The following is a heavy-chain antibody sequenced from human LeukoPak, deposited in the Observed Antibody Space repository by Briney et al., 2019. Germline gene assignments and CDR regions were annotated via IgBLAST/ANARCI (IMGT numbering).Heavy chain of an antibody. CDR2: INHSGST. J-gene: IGHJ4*02. Sequence: PSETLSLTCTVSGYSISSGYYWGWIRQPPGKGLEWIGEINHSGSTNYNPSLKSRVTISVDTSKNQFSLKLSSVTAADTAVYYCARGGDRMIVVNRWGQGTLVTVSS. V-gene: IGHV4-38-2*02. CDR3: ARGGDRMIVVNR. CDR1: GYSISSGYY. D-gene: IGHD3-22*01.